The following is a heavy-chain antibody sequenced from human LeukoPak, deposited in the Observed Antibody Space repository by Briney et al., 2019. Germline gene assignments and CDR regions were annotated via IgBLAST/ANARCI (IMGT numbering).Heavy chain of an antibody. V-gene: IGHV3-23*01. D-gene: IGHD3-22*01. J-gene: IGHJ4*02. CDR3: ARRRYYDSSGQTRSEYYFDY. CDR2: ISGSGSRT. Sequence: PGGSLRLSCAASGFTFSSYTMSWVRQAPGKGLEWVSAISGSGSRTYYADSVKGRFTFSRDNSKNTLYLLMNSLRAEDMAVYYCARRRYYDSSGQTRSEYYFDYWGQGTLVTVSS. CDR1: GFTFSSYT.